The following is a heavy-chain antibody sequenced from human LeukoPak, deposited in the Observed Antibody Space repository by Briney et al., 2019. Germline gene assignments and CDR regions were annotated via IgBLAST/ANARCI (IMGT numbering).Heavy chain of an antibody. D-gene: IGHD3-16*02. J-gene: IGHJ4*02. CDR2: IYSGGST. CDR1: EFSVGSNY. V-gene: IGHV3-66*01. Sequence: GGSLRLSCAASEFSVGSNYMTWVRQAPGKGLEWVSLIYSGGSTYYADSVKGRFTISRDNSKNTLYLQMNSLRAEDTAVYYCAREAAEGGIYDYVWGSYRYTGDYWGQGTLVTVSS. CDR3: AREAAEGGIYDYVWGSYRYTGDY.